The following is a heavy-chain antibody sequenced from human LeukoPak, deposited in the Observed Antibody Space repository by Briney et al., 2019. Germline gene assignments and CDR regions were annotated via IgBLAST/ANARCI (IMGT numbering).Heavy chain of an antibody. V-gene: IGHV3-53*01. CDR1: GFTVSSNY. J-gene: IGHJ4*02. CDR2: IYSDGST. CDR3: ARDPQASY. Sequence: PGGSLRLSCAASGFTVSSNYMTWVRQAPGKGLEWVSVIYSDGSTFYADSLKGRFTMSRDTSKNTLYLQMNNLRADDTAVYYCARDPQASYWGQGALVTVSS.